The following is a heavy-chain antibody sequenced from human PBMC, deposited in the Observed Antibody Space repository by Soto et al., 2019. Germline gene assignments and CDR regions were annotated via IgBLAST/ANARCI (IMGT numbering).Heavy chain of an antibody. CDR3: ANSYGDYVSY. J-gene: IGHJ4*02. CDR2: IYYSGST. D-gene: IGHD4-17*01. CDR1: GGSISSSTYY. V-gene: IGHV4-39*01. Sequence: QLQLQESGPGLVKPSETLSLTCTVSGGSISSSTYYWGWIRQPPGKGLEWIGSIYYSGSTYYNPSLKSRVTISVDTSKNQFSQKLSSVTAADTAVYYCANSYGDYVSYWGQGTLVTVSS.